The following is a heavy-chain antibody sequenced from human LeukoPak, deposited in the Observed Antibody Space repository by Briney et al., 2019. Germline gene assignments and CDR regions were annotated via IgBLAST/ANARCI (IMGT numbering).Heavy chain of an antibody. J-gene: IGHJ4*02. V-gene: IGHV3-48*03. D-gene: IGHD3-10*01. CDR2: ISSSGSTI. Sequence: GGSLRLSCAASGFTFSSYEMNWVRQAPGKGLEWVSYISSSGSTIYYAASVKGRYTISRDNAKNSLYLQMNSLRAEDTAVYYCAREPYGSGIDYWGQGTLVTVSS. CDR1: GFTFSSYE. CDR3: AREPYGSGIDY.